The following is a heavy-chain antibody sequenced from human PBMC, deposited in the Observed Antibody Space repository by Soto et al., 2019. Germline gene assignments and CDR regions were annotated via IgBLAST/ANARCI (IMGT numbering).Heavy chain of an antibody. Sequence: PGGSLRLSCETSGFTFSDYYMSWIRQAPGKGLEWISYISGAGTTTYHADSVRGRFTVSRDNVKNSLYLQMNTLSADDTAVYYYARAKMPIVAGVGVAYWGKGTVVTGS. D-gene: IGHD6-19*01. J-gene: IGHJ4*02. CDR3: ARAKMPIVAGVGVAY. CDR1: GFTFSDYY. CDR2: ISGAGTTT. V-gene: IGHV3-11*01.